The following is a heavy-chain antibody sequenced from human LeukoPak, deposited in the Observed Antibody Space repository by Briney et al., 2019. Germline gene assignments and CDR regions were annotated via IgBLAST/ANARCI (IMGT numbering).Heavy chain of an antibody. CDR1: GGSFSGYY. J-gene: IGHJ3*02. D-gene: IGHD4-23*01. CDR2: INHSGST. V-gene: IGHV4-34*01. Sequence: SETLSLTCAVYGGSFSGYYWSWIRQPPGKGLEWIGEINHSGSTNYNPSLKSRVTISVDTSKNQFSLKLSSVTAADTAVYYCARGSTVVTSDAFDIWGQGTMVTVSS. CDR3: ARGSTVVTSDAFDI.